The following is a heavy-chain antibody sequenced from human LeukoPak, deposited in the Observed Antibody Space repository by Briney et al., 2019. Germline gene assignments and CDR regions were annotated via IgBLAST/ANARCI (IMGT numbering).Heavy chain of an antibody. CDR3: ATTVTTIKYNWFDP. CDR2: IHFSGST. D-gene: IGHD4-17*01. V-gene: IGHV4-38-2*02. CDR1: GYSLSSGFY. Sequence: SETLSLTCSVSGYSLSSGFYWGRIRQPPGKGLEWIGTIHFSGSTYYNPSLKSRVTISVDTSKNQFSLKLSSVTAADTAVYYCATTVTTIKYNWFDPWGQGTLVTVSS. J-gene: IGHJ5*02.